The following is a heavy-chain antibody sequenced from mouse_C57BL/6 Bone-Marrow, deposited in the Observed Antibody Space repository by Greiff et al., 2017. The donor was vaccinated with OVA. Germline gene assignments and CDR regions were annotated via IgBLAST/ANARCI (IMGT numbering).Heavy chain of an antibody. J-gene: IGHJ1*03. D-gene: IGHD2-3*01. CDR3: ARWDGYYVHWYFDV. V-gene: IGHV1-55*01. CDR2: IYPGSGST. CDR1: GYTFTSYW. Sequence: VQLQQPGAELVKPGASVKMSCKASGYTFTSYWITWVKQRPGQGLEWIGDIYPGSGSTNYNEKFKSKATLTVDTSSSTAYMQLSSLTSEDSAVYYCARWDGYYVHWYFDVWGTGTTVTVSS.